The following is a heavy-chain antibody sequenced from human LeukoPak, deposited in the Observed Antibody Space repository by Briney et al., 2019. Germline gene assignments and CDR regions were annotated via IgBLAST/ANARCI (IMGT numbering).Heavy chain of an antibody. J-gene: IGHJ5*02. CDR2: ISSSSSYI. Sequence: GGSLRLSCAASGFTFSSYSMNWVRQAPGKGLEWVTAISSSSSYIYYADSVKGRFTISRDNAKNSLYLQMNSLRAEDTAVYYCARDCTNGVCFRFDPWGQGTLVTASS. D-gene: IGHD2-8*01. CDR1: GFTFSSYS. CDR3: ARDCTNGVCFRFDP. V-gene: IGHV3-21*01.